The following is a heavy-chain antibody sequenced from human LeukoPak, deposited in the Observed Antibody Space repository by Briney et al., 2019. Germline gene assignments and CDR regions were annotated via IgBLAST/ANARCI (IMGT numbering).Heavy chain of an antibody. Sequence: PSETLSLTCAVYGGSFSGYYWSWIRQPPGKGLEWIGEINHSGSTNYNPSLKSRVTISVDTSKNQFSLKLSSVTAADTAVYYCARIEDYGGNSVNYWGQGTLVTASS. CDR3: ARIEDYGGNSVNY. CDR2: INHSGST. J-gene: IGHJ4*02. D-gene: IGHD4-23*01. CDR1: GGSFSGYY. V-gene: IGHV4-34*01.